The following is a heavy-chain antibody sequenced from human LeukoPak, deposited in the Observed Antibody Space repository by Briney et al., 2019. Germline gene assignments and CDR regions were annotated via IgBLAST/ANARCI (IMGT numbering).Heavy chain of an antibody. D-gene: IGHD3-22*01. J-gene: IGHJ3*02. V-gene: IGHV1-69*13. CDR2: IIPIFGTA. CDR1: GGTFSSYA. CDR3: ARNQKYYYDSSGYYVLGAFDI. Sequence: ASVKVSCKASGGTFSSYAISWVRQAPGQGLEWMGGIIPIFGTANYAHKFQGRVTITADESTSTAYMELSSLRSEDTAVYYCARNQKYYYDSSGYYVLGAFDIWGQGTMVTVSS.